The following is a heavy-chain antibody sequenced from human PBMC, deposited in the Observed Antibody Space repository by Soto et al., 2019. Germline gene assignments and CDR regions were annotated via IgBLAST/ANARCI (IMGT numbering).Heavy chain of an antibody. CDR3: ARGAKRQQLGDSDYYSYGMDV. J-gene: IGHJ6*02. CDR1: GYTFSSYG. V-gene: IGHV1-18*04. D-gene: IGHD6-13*01. CDR2: NSAYHGNT. Sequence: VSVQVSCQASGYTFSSYGIIGVRQAPGQGLEWMGWNSAYHGNTNSAQKLQGRDTMTTDTSTSTAYMELRSLSSDDTAVYYGARGAKRQQLGDSDYYSYGMDVWGQGTTVTVSS.